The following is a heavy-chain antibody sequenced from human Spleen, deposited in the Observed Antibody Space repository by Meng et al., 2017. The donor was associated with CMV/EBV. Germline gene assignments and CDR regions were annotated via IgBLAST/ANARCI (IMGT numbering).Heavy chain of an antibody. CDR2: ISDDGSHR. CDR1: EFTFSRYT. CDR3: ARVGIATRYFDY. D-gene: IGHD6-6*01. J-gene: IGHJ4*02. V-gene: IGHV3-30*04. Sequence: GGSLRLSCAASEFTFSRYTMHWVRQVPGEGLEWVASISDDGSHRFYVDSVKGRFTISRDNSNSTLFLLMSSLRPEDTAVYYCARVGIATRYFDYWGQGTLVTVSS.